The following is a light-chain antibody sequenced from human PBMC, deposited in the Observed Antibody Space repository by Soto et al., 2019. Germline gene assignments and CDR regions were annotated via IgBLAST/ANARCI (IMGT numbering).Light chain of an antibody. V-gene: IGLV2-14*01. CDR2: EVN. CDR1: SSDVGGYNY. CDR3: SSKTSSRTPFV. Sequence: QSALTQPASVSGSPGQSITISCTGTSSDVGGYNYVSWHQQRPGNAPRLMIYEVNNRPSGVPNRFSGSKSGNTASLTISGLQAEDEADYYCSSKTSSRTPFVFGTGTKVTVL. J-gene: IGLJ1*01.